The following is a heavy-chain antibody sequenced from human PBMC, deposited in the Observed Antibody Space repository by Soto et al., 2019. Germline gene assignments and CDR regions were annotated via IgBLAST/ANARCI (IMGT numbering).Heavy chain of an antibody. CDR2: IYYSGST. CDR1: GGSVSSGSYY. Sequence: QVQLQESGPGLVKPSETLSLTCTVSGGSVSSGSYYWSWIRQPPGKGLEWIGYIYYSGSTNYNPSPKSRVTISVDTSKNQFSLKLSSVTAADTAVYYCARDAKGWYFDLWGRGTLVTVSS. V-gene: IGHV4-61*01. CDR3: ARDAKGWYFDL. D-gene: IGHD2-15*01. J-gene: IGHJ2*01.